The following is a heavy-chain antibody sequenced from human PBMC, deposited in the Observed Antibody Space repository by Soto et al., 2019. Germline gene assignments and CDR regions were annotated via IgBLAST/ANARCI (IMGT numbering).Heavy chain of an antibody. J-gene: IGHJ4*02. V-gene: IGHV1-3*01. CDR1: GYTFISYA. Sequence: GASVKVSCKASGYTFISYAIHWVRQAPGQRLEWMGWINAGNGNTKYSQKFQGRVTFTRDTSASTAYMELSSLRSEDTAVYYCARGGVGSRPVDFWGQGTLVTVSS. CDR3: ARGGVGSRPVDF. D-gene: IGHD3-16*01. CDR2: INAGNGNT.